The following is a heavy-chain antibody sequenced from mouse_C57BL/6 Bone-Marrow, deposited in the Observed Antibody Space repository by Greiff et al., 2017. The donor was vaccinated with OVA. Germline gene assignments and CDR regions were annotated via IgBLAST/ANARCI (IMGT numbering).Heavy chain of an antibody. CDR3: ARAHNYYGSSLFAY. V-gene: IGHV1-19*01. D-gene: IGHD1-1*01. CDR2: INPYNGGT. CDR1: GYTFTDYY. J-gene: IGHJ3*01. Sequence: VQLKESGPVLVKPGASVKMSCKASGYTFTDYYMNWVKQSHGKSLEWIGVINPYNGGTSYNQKFKGKATLTVDKSSSTAYMELNSLTSEDSAVYYCARAHNYYGSSLFAYWGQGTLVTVSA.